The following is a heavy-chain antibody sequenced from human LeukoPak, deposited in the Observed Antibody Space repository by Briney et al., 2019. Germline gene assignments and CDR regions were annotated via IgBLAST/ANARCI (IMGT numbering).Heavy chain of an antibody. CDR2: ISSSSSYI. Sequence: GGSLRLSCAASGFTFSSYSMNWVRQAPRKGLKWVSSISSSSSYIYYADSVKGRFTISRDNAKNSLYLQMNSLRAEDTAVYYCARDTSGYRYVWGQGTTVTVSS. CDR1: GFTFSSYS. D-gene: IGHD5-18*01. V-gene: IGHV3-21*01. J-gene: IGHJ6*02. CDR3: ARDTSGYRYV.